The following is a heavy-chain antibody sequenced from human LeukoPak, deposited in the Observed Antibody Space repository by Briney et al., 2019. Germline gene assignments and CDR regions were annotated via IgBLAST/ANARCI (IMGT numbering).Heavy chain of an antibody. CDR1: GFTLSSYG. CDR3: AKDHTLYYDFWSGYPSSEYYFDY. D-gene: IGHD3-3*01. Sequence: GGSLRLSFAASGFTLSSYGMHWVRQAPGMGLERVALIRYDGSNKSYADSVKGRFTISRDNSKNTLYLQMNSLRAEDTAVYYCAKDHTLYYDFWSGYPSSEYYFDYWGQGTLVTVSS. J-gene: IGHJ4*02. CDR2: IRYDGSNK. V-gene: IGHV3-30*02.